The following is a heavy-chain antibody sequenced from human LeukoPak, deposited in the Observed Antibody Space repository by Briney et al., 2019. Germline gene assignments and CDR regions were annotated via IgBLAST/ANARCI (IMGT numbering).Heavy chain of an antibody. J-gene: IGHJ3*02. CDR3: ARNLEVVAATPDAFDI. CDR2: IYSGGST. Sequence: GGSLRLSCAASGFTVSSNYMSWVRQAPGKGLEWVSVIYSGGSTYYADSVKGRFTISRDNSKNTLYLQMNSLRAEDTAVYYCARNLEVVAATPDAFDIWGQGTMVTVSS. V-gene: IGHV3-53*01. CDR1: GFTVSSNY. D-gene: IGHD2-15*01.